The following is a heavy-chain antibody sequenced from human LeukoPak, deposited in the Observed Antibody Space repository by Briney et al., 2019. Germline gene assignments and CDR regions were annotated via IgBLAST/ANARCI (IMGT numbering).Heavy chain of an antibody. CDR3: AKYCGYCSSWYKLGFDY. CDR2: ISSSGGST. V-gene: IGHV3-23*01. D-gene: IGHD6-13*01. J-gene: IGHJ4*02. Sequence: QPGGSLRLSCAASGFTFSTYAMSWVRQAPGKGLEWVSAISSSGGSTYYADSVKGRFTISRDNSKNTLYLQMNSLRAEDTAVYYCAKYCGYCSSWYKLGFDYWGQGTLVTVSS. CDR1: GFTFSTYA.